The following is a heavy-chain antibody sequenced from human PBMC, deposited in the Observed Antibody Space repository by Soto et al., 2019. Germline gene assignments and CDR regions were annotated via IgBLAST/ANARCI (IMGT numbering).Heavy chain of an antibody. CDR2: ISSSSSYI. V-gene: IGHV3-21*01. D-gene: IGHD2-15*01. J-gene: IGHJ6*02. CDR1: GFTFSSYS. Sequence: EVQLVESGGGLVKPGGSLRLSCAASGFTFSSYSMNWVRQAPGKGLEWVSSISSSSSYIYYADSVKGRFTISRDNAKNSRYLQMNSLRAEDTAVYYCAREEVVVAATPSYYYGMDVWGQGTTVTVSS. CDR3: AREEVVVAATPSYYYGMDV.